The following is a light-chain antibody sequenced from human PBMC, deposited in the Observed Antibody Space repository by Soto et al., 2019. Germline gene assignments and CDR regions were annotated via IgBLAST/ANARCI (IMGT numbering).Light chain of an antibody. J-gene: IGKJ4*01. CDR1: QSVSSF. Sequence: EIVLTQSPATLSLSPGERATLSCRASQSVSSFLAWYQQKPGQAPRLLIYAASTRATGIPTRFSGTGSGTDSTLTISSLEPEYSAVYYCQQRSNWPLTFGGGTKVEIK. CDR3: QQRSNWPLT. V-gene: IGKV3-11*01. CDR2: AAS.